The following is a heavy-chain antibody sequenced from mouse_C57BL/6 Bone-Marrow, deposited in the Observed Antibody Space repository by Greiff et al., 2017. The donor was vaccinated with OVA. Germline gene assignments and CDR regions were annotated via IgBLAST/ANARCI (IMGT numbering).Heavy chain of an antibody. CDR3: ASITTVGGGYFDV. CDR1: GYTFTNYW. J-gene: IGHJ1*03. D-gene: IGHD1-1*01. Sequence: QVQLQQPGTELVKPGASVKLSCKASGYTFTNYWIGWAKQRPGHGLEWIGDIYPGGGYTNYNEKFKGKATLTADKSSSTAYMQFSSLTSEDSAIYYCASITTVGGGYFDVWGTGTTVTVSS. V-gene: IGHV1-63*01. CDR2: IYPGGGYT.